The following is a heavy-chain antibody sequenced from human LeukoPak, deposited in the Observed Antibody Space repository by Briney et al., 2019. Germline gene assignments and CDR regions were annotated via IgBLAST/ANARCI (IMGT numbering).Heavy chain of an antibody. V-gene: IGHV3-30*01. CDR1: GFTFSSYA. CDR2: ISYDGSNK. J-gene: IGHJ4*02. CDR3: ARDSIEYSSSSGDY. D-gene: IGHD6-6*01. Sequence: GGSLRLSCAASGFTFSSYAMHWVRQAPGKGLEWVAVISYDGSNKYYADSVKGRFTISRDNSKNTLYLQMNSLRAEDTAVYYCARDSIEYSSSSGDYWGQGTLVTVSS.